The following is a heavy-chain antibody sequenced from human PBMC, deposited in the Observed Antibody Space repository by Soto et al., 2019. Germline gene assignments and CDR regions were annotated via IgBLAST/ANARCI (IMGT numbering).Heavy chain of an antibody. CDR3: ARVRVAAAGDYYYGMDV. J-gene: IGHJ6*02. D-gene: IGHD6-13*01. CDR1: GGTFSSYA. V-gene: IGHV1-69*06. CDR2: IIPIFGTA. Sequence: QVQLVQSGAEVKKPGSSVKVSCKASGGTFSSYAISWVRQAPGQGLEWRGGIIPIFGTANYAQKFQGRVTITADKSTSTAYMELSSLRSEDTAVYYCARVRVAAAGDYYYGMDVWGQGTTVTVSS.